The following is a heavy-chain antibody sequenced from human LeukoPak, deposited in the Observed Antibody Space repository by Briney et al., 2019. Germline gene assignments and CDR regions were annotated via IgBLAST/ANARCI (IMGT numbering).Heavy chain of an antibody. CDR2: IDPSDSET. Sequence: GESLKISCKASGYRFTSYWIGWVPQMPGKGLEGMGIIDPSDSETRYTPSFQGQVTISVDKSLTTADLQWNSLKASDTAMYYCARQTAMGRSGDYWGQGTLVTVSS. J-gene: IGHJ4*02. V-gene: IGHV5-51*01. CDR1: GYRFTSYW. D-gene: IGHD5-18*01. CDR3: ARQTAMGRSGDY.